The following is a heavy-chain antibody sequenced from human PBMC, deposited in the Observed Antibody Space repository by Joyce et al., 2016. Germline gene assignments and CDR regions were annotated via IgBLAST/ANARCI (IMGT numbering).Heavy chain of an antibody. Sequence: QVQLVQSGAEVKKPGPSVKVSCKASGYTFTNYYMHWVRQAPGQGLEWMGRINPSGGSTKSAQKFQGRVTMTRDTSTSTVYMELSSLRSEDTAVYYCARDTAMATGYYYYGMDVWGQGTTVTVSS. CDR2: INPSGGST. CDR3: ARDTAMATGYYYYGMDV. J-gene: IGHJ6*02. V-gene: IGHV1-46*01. CDR1: GYTFTNYY. D-gene: IGHD5-18*01.